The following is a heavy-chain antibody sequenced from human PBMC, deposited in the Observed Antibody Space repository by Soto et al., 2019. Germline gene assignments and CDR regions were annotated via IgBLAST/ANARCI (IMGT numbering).Heavy chain of an antibody. CDR1: GYTLTELS. CDR2: FDPEDGET. J-gene: IGHJ4*02. Sequence: ASVKVSCTVSGYTLTELSMHWVRQAPGKGLEWMGGFDPEDGETIYAQKFQGRVTMTEDTSTDTAYMELSSLRSEDTAVYYCATSQDYYDFWSGPPRPDIAFDYWGQGTLVTVSS. V-gene: IGHV1-24*01. D-gene: IGHD3-3*01. CDR3: ATSQDYYDFWSGPPRPDIAFDY.